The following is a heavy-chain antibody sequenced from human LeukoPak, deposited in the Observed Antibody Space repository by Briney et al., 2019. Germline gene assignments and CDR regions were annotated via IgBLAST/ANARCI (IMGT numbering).Heavy chain of an antibody. Sequence: ASVKVSCKASGGTFSSYAISWVRQAPGQGLEWMGWISAYNGHTDFAQRLHGRVTMTIDTSTSTAYMELRNLRFADTAVYFCARDQGFCSGGSCPYYFEYWGRGTPVTVSP. V-gene: IGHV1-18*01. CDR3: ARDQGFCSGGSCPYYFEY. D-gene: IGHD2-15*01. CDR2: ISAYNGHT. CDR1: GGTFSSYA. J-gene: IGHJ4*02.